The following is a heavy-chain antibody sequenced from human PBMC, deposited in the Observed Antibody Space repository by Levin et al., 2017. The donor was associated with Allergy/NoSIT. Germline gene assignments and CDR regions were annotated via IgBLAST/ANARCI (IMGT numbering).Heavy chain of an antibody. CDR3: VTGGAFYYAH. D-gene: IGHD3-22*01. CDR2: VSGDGRVT. CDR1: GFTFTRYG. J-gene: IGHJ4*02. Sequence: GSLRLSCSASGFTFTRYGMHWVRQAPGTGLEFVAAVSGDGRVTDYADSVKGRFIISRDNSKNMMYVQMSSLRPEDTAVYYCVTGGAFYYAHWGQGILVTVSS. V-gene: IGHV3-64*05.